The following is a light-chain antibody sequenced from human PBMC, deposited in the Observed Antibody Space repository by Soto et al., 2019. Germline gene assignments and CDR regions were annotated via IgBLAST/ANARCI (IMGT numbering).Light chain of an antibody. V-gene: IGLV7-46*01. Sequence: QAVVTQEPSLTVSQGGTVTLTCGSSTGAVTSGHYPYWFQQKPGQAPRTLIYDISKKHSWTPARFSGSLLGDKAALTLSGVQPEDEAEYYCLLTYSDAVVFGGGTKVTVL. CDR2: DIS. CDR3: LLTYSDAVV. CDR1: TGAVTSGHY. J-gene: IGLJ3*02.